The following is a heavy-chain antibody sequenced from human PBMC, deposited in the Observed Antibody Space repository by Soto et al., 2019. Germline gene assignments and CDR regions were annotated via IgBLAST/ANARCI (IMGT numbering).Heavy chain of an antibody. CDR1: GFTLSNYA. Sequence: GGSLRLSCAASGFTLSNYAIHWVRQAPGKGLEWVAVISYDGSNKYYADSVKGRFTISRDNSKNTLYLQMNSLRAEDTAVYYCARGVVVVTSPFDYWGQGTLVTVSS. D-gene: IGHD3-22*01. V-gene: IGHV3-30-3*01. CDR2: ISYDGSNK. CDR3: ARGVVVVTSPFDY. J-gene: IGHJ4*02.